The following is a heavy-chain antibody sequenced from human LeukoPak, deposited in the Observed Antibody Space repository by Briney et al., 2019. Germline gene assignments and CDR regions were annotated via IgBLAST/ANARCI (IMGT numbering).Heavy chain of an antibody. CDR3: AKDRVGGSSPLYFDY. J-gene: IGHJ4*02. D-gene: IGHD2-2*01. Sequence: AGGSLRLSCVASGLTFSSYAMSWVRQAPGKGLEWVSAISGSGGSTYYADSVKGRFTISRDNSKNTLYLQMNSLRAEDTAVYYCAKDRVGGSSPLYFDYWGQGTLVTVSS. V-gene: IGHV3-23*01. CDR1: GLTFSSYA. CDR2: ISGSGGST.